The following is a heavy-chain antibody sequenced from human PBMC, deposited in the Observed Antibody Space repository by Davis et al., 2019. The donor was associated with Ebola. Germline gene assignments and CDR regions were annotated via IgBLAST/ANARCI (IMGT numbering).Heavy chain of an antibody. V-gene: IGHV3-23*01. D-gene: IGHD3-10*01. J-gene: IGHJ3*02. CDR3: AIQNYYASGIKAFDI. CDR1: GFTFSNYA. CDR2: LSNSGGAT. Sequence: GESLKISCAASGFTFSNYAMSWVRQAPGKGLEWVSALSNSGGATYYAGSAKGRFTISRDNSTNTLYLQMSGLRVEDTAIYYCAIQNYYASGIKAFDIWGQGTVLAVSS.